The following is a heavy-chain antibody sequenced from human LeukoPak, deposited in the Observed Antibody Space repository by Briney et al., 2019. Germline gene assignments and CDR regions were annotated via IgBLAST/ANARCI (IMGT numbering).Heavy chain of an antibody. CDR3: ARNRIVGANYYFDY. CDR2: FSYSGGT. V-gene: IGHV4-59*01. D-gene: IGHD1-26*01. CDR1: GGSISSYY. Sequence: SETLSLTCTVSGGSISSYYWSWIRQPPGKGLEWVGYFSYSGGTSYNPSLKSRVTISVDTSKNQFSLRPSSVAAADTAVYYCARNRIVGANYYFDYWGQGTLVTVSS. J-gene: IGHJ4*02.